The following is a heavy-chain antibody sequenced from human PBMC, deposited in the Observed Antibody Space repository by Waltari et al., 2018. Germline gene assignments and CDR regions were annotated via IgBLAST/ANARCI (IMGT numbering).Heavy chain of an antibody. V-gene: IGHV1-69*12. Sequence: QVQLVQSGAEVKKPGSSVKVSCKASGGTFSSYAISWVRQAPGQGLEWMGGIIPSLGTANYAQKFQGRVTITADESTSTAYMELSSLRSEDTAVYYCARSNQQLARHGAFDIWGQGTMVTVSS. J-gene: IGHJ3*02. D-gene: IGHD6-13*01. CDR1: GGTFSSYA. CDR2: IIPSLGTA. CDR3: ARSNQQLARHGAFDI.